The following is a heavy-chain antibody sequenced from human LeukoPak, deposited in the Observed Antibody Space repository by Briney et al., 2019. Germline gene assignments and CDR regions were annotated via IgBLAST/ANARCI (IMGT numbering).Heavy chain of an antibody. Sequence: SETLSLTCSVSGGSISSSTYYWGWIRQPPGKGLEWIGGIYNSGSTYYNPSLKSRVTISVDTSKNQFSLKLNSVTAADTAVYYCARHPWNSGMDVWGQGTTVTVSS. CDR1: GGSISSSTYY. J-gene: IGHJ6*02. D-gene: IGHD1-1*01. V-gene: IGHV4-39*01. CDR3: ARHPWNSGMDV. CDR2: IYNSGST.